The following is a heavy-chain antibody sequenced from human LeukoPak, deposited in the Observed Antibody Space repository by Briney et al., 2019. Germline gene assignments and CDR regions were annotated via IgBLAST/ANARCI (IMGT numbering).Heavy chain of an antibody. J-gene: IGHJ6*03. D-gene: IGHD2-2*01. CDR3: ARDQAGTSLNIHYYYYMDV. CDR2: IIPIFGTA. CDR1: GGTFSSYA. V-gene: IGHV1-69*13. Sequence: SVKVSCKASGGTFSSYAISWVRQAPGQGLEWMGGIIPIFGTANYAQKFQGRVTITADESTSTVYMELSSLRSEDTAVYYCARDQAGTSLNIHYYYYMDVWGKGTTVTISS.